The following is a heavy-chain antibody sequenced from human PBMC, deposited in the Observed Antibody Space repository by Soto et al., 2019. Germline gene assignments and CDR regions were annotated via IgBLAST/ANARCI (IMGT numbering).Heavy chain of an antibody. Sequence: ASVKVSCKASGYTFTIYAMHWVRQAPGQRLEWMGWINAGNGNTKYSQKFRDRVTVTIDTSTSTAYMEMRSLRSDDTAVYYCVTGGNNHYFDYWGQGTLVTVSS. CDR1: GYTFTIYA. V-gene: IGHV1-3*01. CDR3: VTGGNNHYFDY. D-gene: IGHD3-16*01. CDR2: INAGNGNT. J-gene: IGHJ4*02.